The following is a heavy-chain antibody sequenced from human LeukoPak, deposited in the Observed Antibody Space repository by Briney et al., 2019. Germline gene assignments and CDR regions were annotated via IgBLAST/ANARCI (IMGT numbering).Heavy chain of an antibody. CDR2: ISGSGDNT. Sequence: GGSLRLSCAASGFTFSSYAMSWVRQAPGKGLEWVSGISGSGDNTYYADSVKGRFTISRDNSKNTLYVQVNSLGTEDTAAYYCAKGSFYDSSGSFYFDYWGQGTLVTVPS. V-gene: IGHV3-23*01. D-gene: IGHD3-22*01. CDR3: AKGSFYDSSGSFYFDY. CDR1: GFTFSSYA. J-gene: IGHJ4*02.